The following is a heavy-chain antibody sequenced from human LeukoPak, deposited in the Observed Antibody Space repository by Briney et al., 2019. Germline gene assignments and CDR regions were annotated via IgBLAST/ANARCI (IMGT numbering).Heavy chain of an antibody. D-gene: IGHD3-16*01. CDR3: ARDVEGGTFDI. Sequence: GGSLRLSCAASGFTFSRFWMNWVRQAPGRGLEWVANIDQSGGRNNYVDSVKGRFTVSRDNAKNSLFLEMSSLRADDTAVYFCARDVEGGTFDIWGQGTTVTVSS. CDR1: GFTFSRFW. CDR2: IDQSGGRN. J-gene: IGHJ3*02. V-gene: IGHV3-7*05.